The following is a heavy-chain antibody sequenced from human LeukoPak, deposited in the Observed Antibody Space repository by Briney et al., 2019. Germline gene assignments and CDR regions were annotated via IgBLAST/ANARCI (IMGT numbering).Heavy chain of an antibody. D-gene: IGHD5-24*01. Sequence: SETLSLTCTVSGYSISSGYYWDWIRQPPGKGLEWIGSIYHSGSTYYNPSLKSRVTISVDTSKNQFSLKLSSVTAADTAVYYCAREEMATIGDWGQEPWSPSP. CDR3: AREEMATIGD. V-gene: IGHV4-38-2*02. CDR1: GYSISSGYY. J-gene: IGHJ4*01. CDR2: IYHSGST.